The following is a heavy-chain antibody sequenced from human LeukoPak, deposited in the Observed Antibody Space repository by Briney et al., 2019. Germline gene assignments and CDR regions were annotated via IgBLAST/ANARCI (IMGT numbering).Heavy chain of an antibody. CDR1: GFTFSSYA. CDR2: IRDSGSST. Sequence: GSLRLSCAASGFTFSSYAMSWVRQAPGKGLEWVSAIRDSGSSTHYADSVKGRFTTSRDNSKNTLFLQMNSLRAEDTAIYYCAKYGPQDSGSSHFDYWGQGTLVTVSS. D-gene: IGHD1-26*01. CDR3: AKYGPQDSGSSHFDY. V-gene: IGHV3-23*01. J-gene: IGHJ4*02.